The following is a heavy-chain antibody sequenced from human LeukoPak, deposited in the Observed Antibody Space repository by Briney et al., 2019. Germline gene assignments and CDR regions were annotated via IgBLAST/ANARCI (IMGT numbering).Heavy chain of an antibody. Sequence: GGSLRLSCAASGFTFSSYGMHWVRQAPGKGLEWVAVIWYDGSNKYYADSVKGRFTISRGNSKNTLYLQMNSLRAEDTAVYYCAKPDYGGRPYYFDYWGQGTLVTVYS. CDR3: AKPDYGGRPYYFDY. CDR1: GFTFSSYG. J-gene: IGHJ4*02. CDR2: IWYDGSNK. V-gene: IGHV3-33*06. D-gene: IGHD4-23*01.